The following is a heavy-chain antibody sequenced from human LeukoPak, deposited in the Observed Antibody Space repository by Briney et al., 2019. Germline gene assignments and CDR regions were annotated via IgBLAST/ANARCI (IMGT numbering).Heavy chain of an antibody. V-gene: IGHV3-30*02. J-gene: IGHJ3*02. CDR2: IRYDGTNK. Sequence: GGSLRLSCAAPGFTFSSYGMHWVRQGPGRGLEWVAFIRYDGTNKYYADSLKGRFTISRDNSKNTLYLQMNSLRPEDTAVYYCAKGPNYDILTGWRKTYNGFDIWGQGTMVTVSS. CDR1: GFTFSSYG. D-gene: IGHD3-9*01. CDR3: AKGPNYDILTGWRKTYNGFDI.